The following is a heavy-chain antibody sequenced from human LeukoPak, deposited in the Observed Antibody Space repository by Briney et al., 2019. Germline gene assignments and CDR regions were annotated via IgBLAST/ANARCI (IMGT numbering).Heavy chain of an antibody. J-gene: IGHJ6*02. CDR2: ISYDGSNK. CDR3: AREPHDSSGSYYYYGMDV. D-gene: IGHD3-22*01. Sequence: GRSLRLSCAASGFTFSSYAMHWVRQAPGKGLEWVAVISYDGSNKYYADSVKGRFTISRDNSKNTLYLQMNSLRAEDTAVYYCAREPHDSSGSYYYYGMDVWGQGTTVTVSS. CDR1: GFTFSSYA. V-gene: IGHV3-30-3*01.